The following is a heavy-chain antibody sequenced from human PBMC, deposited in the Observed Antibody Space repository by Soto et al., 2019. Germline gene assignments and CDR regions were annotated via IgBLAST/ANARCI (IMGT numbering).Heavy chain of an antibody. CDR1: GGTFSSYT. D-gene: IGHD3-10*01. CDR3: ACRSGSHLVYYYGMDV. Sequence: SVKVSCKASGGTFSSYTISWVRQAPGQGLEWMGRIIPILGIANYAQKFQGRVTITADKSTSTAYMELSSLRSEDTAVYYCACRSGSHLVYYYGMDVWGQGTTVTVSS. J-gene: IGHJ6*02. CDR2: IIPILGIA. V-gene: IGHV1-69*02.